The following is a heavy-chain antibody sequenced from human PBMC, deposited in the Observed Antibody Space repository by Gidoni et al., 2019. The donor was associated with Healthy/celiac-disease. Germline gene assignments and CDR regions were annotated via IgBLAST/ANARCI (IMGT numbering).Heavy chain of an antibody. Sequence: QVQLVESGGGVVQPGRSLRLSCAASGFTFSSYGMHWVRQAPGKGLEWVAVISYDGSNKYYADSVKGRFTISRDNSKNTLYLQMNSLRAEDTAVYYCANFSTVVTPALRPWYFDLWGRGTLVTVSS. J-gene: IGHJ2*01. CDR1: GFTFSSYG. V-gene: IGHV3-30*18. CDR3: ANFSTVVTPALRPWYFDL. D-gene: IGHD4-17*01. CDR2: ISYDGSNK.